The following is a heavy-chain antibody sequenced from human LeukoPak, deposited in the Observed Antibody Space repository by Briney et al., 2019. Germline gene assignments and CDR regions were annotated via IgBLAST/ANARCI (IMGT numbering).Heavy chain of an antibody. V-gene: IGHV1-2*02. CDR1: GYTFTGYY. J-gene: IGHJ3*02. D-gene: IGHD1-26*01. CDR2: INPNSGGT. Sequence: ASVKVSCKASGYTFTGYYMHWVRQAPGQGLEWMGWINPNSGGTNYAQKFQGRVTMTRDTSISTAYMELSRLRSDDTAVYYCAKTLVGATTHDAFDIWGQGTMVTVSS. CDR3: AKTLVGATTHDAFDI.